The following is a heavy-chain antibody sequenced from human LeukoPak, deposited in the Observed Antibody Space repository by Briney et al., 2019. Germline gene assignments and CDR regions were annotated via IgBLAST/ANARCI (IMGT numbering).Heavy chain of an antibody. Sequence: PGGSLRLSCVESRFTFSNFWMHWVRQAPGKGLVWVSRIRSDGSTTNYADSVKGRFTFSRDNAKNSLYLQMNSLRGEDTAVYYCAIDPTRRFDLWGQGTLVTVSS. CDR1: RFTFSNFW. CDR2: IRSDGSTT. CDR3: AIDPTRRFDL. J-gene: IGHJ4*02. V-gene: IGHV3-74*01.